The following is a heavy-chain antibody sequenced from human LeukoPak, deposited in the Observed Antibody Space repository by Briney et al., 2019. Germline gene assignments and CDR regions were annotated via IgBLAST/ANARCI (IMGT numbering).Heavy chain of an antibody. Sequence: SETLSLTCTVSGGSIRNYYWTWIRQPPGKGLEWIGYISDGGGSNYNPSLKSRVTISVDTSKNQFSLKLSSVTAADTAVYYCARSGRVWYFDYWGQGTLVTVSS. CDR1: GGSIRNYY. V-gene: IGHV4-59*01. CDR3: ARSGRVWYFDY. D-gene: IGHD1-26*01. CDR2: ISDGGGS. J-gene: IGHJ4*02.